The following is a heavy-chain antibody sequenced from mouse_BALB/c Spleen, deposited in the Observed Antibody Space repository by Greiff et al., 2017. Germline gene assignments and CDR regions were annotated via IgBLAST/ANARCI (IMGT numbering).Heavy chain of an antibody. CDR1: GYTFTDYY. CDR2: VNPYNGGT. Sequence: EVQLQQSGPELVKPGASVKMSCKASGYTFTDYYMDWVKQSHGESFEWIGRVNPYNGGTSYNQKFKGKATLTVDKSSSTAYMELNSLTSEDSAVYYCARGNDYDGNDYWGQGTTLTVSS. D-gene: IGHD2-4*01. CDR3: ARGNDYDGNDY. V-gene: IGHV1-19*01. J-gene: IGHJ2*01.